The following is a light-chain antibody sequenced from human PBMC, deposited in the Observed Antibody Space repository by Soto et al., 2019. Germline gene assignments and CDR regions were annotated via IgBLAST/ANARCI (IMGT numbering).Light chain of an antibody. Sequence: SYQLTQPPSVSVSPGQTARITCSGEALPKQYAYWYQQQPGQAPVLVIYQDSERPSGIPERFSGSSSGTTVTLTISGVQAEYEADYYCQSADSSGTWVVGGGTKLTVL. CDR2: QDS. V-gene: IGLV3-25*02. CDR3: QSADSSGTWV. CDR1: ALPKQY. J-gene: IGLJ3*02.